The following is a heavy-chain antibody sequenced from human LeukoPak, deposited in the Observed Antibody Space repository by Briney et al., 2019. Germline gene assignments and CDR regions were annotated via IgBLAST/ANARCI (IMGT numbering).Heavy chain of an antibody. D-gene: IGHD1-7*01. CDR1: GYTFTSYY. J-gene: IGHJ4*02. CDR2: INPSGGST. V-gene: IGHV1-46*01. CDR3: ASGPATGTTLYY. Sequence: GASVKVSCKASGYTFTSYYMHWVRQAPGQGLEWMGIINPSGGSTSYAQKFQGRVTMTRDMSTSTVYMELSSLRSEDTAVYYCASGPATGTTLYYWGQGTLVTVSS.